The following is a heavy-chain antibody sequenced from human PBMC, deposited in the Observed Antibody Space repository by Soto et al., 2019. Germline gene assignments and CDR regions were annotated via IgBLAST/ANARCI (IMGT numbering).Heavy chain of an antibody. CDR2: ISHDGSNK. D-gene: IGHD5-18*01. CDR3: AILNSYGSSWFDH. J-gene: IGHJ5*02. CDR1: GFNFSTYG. V-gene: IGHV3-30*03. Sequence: GSLRLSCAASGFNFSTYGMYWVRQAPGKGLEWVAIISHDGSNKYYADSMKGRFTISRDNSKNTLSLQMNSLRAEDTAVYYCAILNSYGSSWFDHWGQGTXVTVSS.